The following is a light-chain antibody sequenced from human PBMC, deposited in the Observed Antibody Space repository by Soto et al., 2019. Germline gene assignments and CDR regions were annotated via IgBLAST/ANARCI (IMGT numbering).Light chain of an antibody. J-gene: IGKJ4*01. V-gene: IGKV3-11*01. CDR1: QSVGSS. CDR3: LQRSNWPLT. CDR2: DSS. Sequence: EIVLTQSPATLSLSPGERATLSCRASQSVGSSLGWYQQKPGQAPRLLIYDSSNRATGIPARFSGSGSGTDFTPTISRLEPEDFAVYSCLQRSNWPLTFGGGTKVEI.